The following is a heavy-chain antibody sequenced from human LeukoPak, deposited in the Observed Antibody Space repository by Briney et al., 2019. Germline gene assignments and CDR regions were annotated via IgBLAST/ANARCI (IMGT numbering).Heavy chain of an antibody. CDR3: ASSMCGGWCFFPFDY. Sequence: SVKVSCKASGGTFSSYAISWVRQAPGQGLEWMGRIIPILGIANYAQKFQGRVTITADKSTSTAYMELSSLRSEDTAVYYCASSMCGGWCFFPFDYWGQGTLVTVSS. CDR1: GGTFSSYA. V-gene: IGHV1-69*04. D-gene: IGHD2-15*01. J-gene: IGHJ4*02. CDR2: IIPILGIA.